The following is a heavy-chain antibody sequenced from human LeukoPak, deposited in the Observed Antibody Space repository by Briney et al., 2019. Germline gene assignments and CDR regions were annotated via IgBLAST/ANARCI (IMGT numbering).Heavy chain of an antibody. D-gene: IGHD2-8*01. J-gene: IGHJ3*02. Sequence: SETLSLTCTVSGGSISSGGYYWSWIRQHPGKGLEWIGYIYYSGSTYYNPSLKSRVTISVETSKNQFSLKLSSVTAADTAVYYCAGGTTNTKGAFDMWGQGTMVTVSS. CDR1: GGSISSGGYY. V-gene: IGHV4-31*03. CDR3: AGGTTNTKGAFDM. CDR2: IYYSGST.